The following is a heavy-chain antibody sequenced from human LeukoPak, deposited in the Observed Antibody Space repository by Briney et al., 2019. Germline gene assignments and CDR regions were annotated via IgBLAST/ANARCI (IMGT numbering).Heavy chain of an antibody. D-gene: IGHD1-26*01. V-gene: IGHV3-7*01. CDR3: ARYSGSFPGWLDP. CDR1: GLTFSSSW. J-gene: IGHJ5*02. CDR2: INPDGSQK. Sequence: GGSLRLSCAASGLTFSSSWMIWVRQAPGKGLEWVANINPDGSQKDYVDSVKGRFTISRDNAKNSVFLQMNSLRAEDTAVYYCARYSGSFPGWLDPWGQGTLVTVSS.